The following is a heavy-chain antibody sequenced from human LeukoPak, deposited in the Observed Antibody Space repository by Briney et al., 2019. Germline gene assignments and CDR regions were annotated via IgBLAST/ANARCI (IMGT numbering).Heavy chain of an antibody. CDR3: ARRPYGVNWFDP. CDR2: IYYSGST. V-gene: IGHV4-39*01. Sequence: SETLSLTCTVSGGSISSSSYYWGWIRQPPGNGLEWIGSIYYSGSTYYNPSLKSRVTISVDTSKNQFSLKLSSVTAADTAVYYCARRPYGVNWFDPWGQGTLVTVSS. J-gene: IGHJ5*02. CDR1: GGSISSSSYY. D-gene: IGHD3-16*01.